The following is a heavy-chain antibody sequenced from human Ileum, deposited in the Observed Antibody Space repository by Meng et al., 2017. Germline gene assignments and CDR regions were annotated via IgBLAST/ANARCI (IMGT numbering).Heavy chain of an antibody. CDR3: ARDEPDVLIGYEAY. D-gene: IGHD3-9*01. CDR2: ITPMYGTA. J-gene: IGHJ4*02. V-gene: IGHV1-69*06. CDR1: GGNFRRYG. Sequence: QVQLVQSETEVKRPGSSWKVSCRSSGGNFRRYGISWVRPSPGQGLEWMGGITPMYGTANYGQKFQGRVTITADKSTSTIYMELSSLRSEDTAVYYCARDEPDVLIGYEAYWGQGTLVTVSS.